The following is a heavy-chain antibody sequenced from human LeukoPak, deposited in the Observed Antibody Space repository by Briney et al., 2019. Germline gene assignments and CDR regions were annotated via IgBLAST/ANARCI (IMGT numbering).Heavy chain of an antibody. CDR2: VSSSGSTI. D-gene: IGHD3-16*01. CDR1: GFTFSDYY. V-gene: IGHV3-11*01. CDR3: GGGIREYYYYGMDV. Sequence: GGSLRLSCAASGFTFSDYYMSWSRQAPGKGLEWVSYVSSSGSTIYYADSVKGRFTISRDNAKNSLYLQMNSLRAEDTAVYYCGGGIREYYYYGMDVWGQGTTVTVSS. J-gene: IGHJ6*02.